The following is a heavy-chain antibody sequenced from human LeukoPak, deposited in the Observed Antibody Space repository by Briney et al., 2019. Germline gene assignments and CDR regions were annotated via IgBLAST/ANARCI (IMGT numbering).Heavy chain of an antibody. J-gene: IGHJ4*02. CDR3: ARVVAAAGSDY. CDR2: IWYDGSNK. Sequence: GRSLRLSCAASGFTFSSYGMHWVRQAPGKGLEWVAVIWYDGSNKYYADSVKGRFTISRDNSKNTLYLQMNFLRVEDTAVYYCARVVAAAGSDYWGQGTLVTVSS. CDR1: GFTFSSYG. V-gene: IGHV3-33*01. D-gene: IGHD6-13*01.